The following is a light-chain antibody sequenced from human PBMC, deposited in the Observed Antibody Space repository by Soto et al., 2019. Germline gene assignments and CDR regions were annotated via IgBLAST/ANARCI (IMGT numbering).Light chain of an antibody. Sequence: VMTQSPATLSVSPGERATLSCRASQSLRSSLAWYQQKPGQAPRLLIYGASTRATGIPARFSGSGSGTEFTLTISSLQSEDFATYYCQQYNSYSRTFGQGTKVEIK. CDR3: QQYNSYSRT. V-gene: IGKV3-15*01. J-gene: IGKJ1*01. CDR1: QSLRSS. CDR2: GAS.